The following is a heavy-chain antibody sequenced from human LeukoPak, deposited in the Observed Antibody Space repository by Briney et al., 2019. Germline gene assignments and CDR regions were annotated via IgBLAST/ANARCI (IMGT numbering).Heavy chain of an antibody. V-gene: IGHV1-8*03. CDR2: INPNSGGT. CDR3: ARGYSTSSPRYYYHMDV. D-gene: IGHD6-6*01. Sequence: ASVKVSCKASGGTFSSYAISWVRQAPGQGLEWMGWINPNSGGTNYAQKFQGRVTITRNTSISTAYMELSSLRSEDTAVYYCARGYSTSSPRYYYHMDVWGKGTTVTVSS. CDR1: GGTFSSYA. J-gene: IGHJ6*03.